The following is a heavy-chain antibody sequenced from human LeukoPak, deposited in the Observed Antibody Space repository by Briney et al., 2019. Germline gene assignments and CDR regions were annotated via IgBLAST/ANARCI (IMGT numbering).Heavy chain of an antibody. CDR1: RFTFSYYA. J-gene: IGHJ3*02. CDR2: ITGSGDIT. CDR3: AKRLGIAVAGGAFDI. V-gene: IGHV3-23*01. Sequence: GGSLRLSCAASRFTFSYYAMSWVRQAPGKGLEWVSAITGSGDITYYADSVKGRFTISRDNSKNTLYLQMNSLRAEDTAVCYCAKRLGIAVAGGAFDIWGQGTMVTVSS. D-gene: IGHD6-19*01.